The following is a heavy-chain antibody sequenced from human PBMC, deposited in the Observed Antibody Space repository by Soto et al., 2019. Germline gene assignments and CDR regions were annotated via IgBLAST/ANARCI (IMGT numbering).Heavy chain of an antibody. CDR1: GYTFTSYY. V-gene: IGHV1-46*01. CDR2: INPSGGST. D-gene: IGHD1-1*01. Sequence: QVQLVQSGAKVKKPGASVKVSCKASGYTFTSYYMHWVRQAPGQGLEWMGIINPSGGSTSYAQKFQGRVTMTRDTSTSTVYMELSSLRSEDTAVYYCARGTSSEQSKMGFDYWGQGTLVTVSS. J-gene: IGHJ4*02. CDR3: ARGTSSEQSKMGFDY.